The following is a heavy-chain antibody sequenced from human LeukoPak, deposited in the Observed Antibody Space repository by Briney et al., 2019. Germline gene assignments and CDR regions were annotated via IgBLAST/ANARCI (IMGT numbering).Heavy chain of an antibody. V-gene: IGHV3-43*02. CDR3: AKDTVFKRHNWFDP. CDR2: ISGDGGST. J-gene: IGHJ5*02. CDR1: GFTFDDYA. Sequence: GGSLRLSCAASGFTFDDYAMHWVRQAPGKGLEWVSLISGDGGSTFYADSVKGRFTISRDNSKNSLYLQMNSLRTEDTALYYCAKDTVFKRHNWFDPWGQGTLFTVSS.